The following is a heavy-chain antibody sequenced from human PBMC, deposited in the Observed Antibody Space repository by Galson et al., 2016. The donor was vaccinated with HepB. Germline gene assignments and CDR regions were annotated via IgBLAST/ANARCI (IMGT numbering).Heavy chain of an antibody. J-gene: IGHJ3*02. V-gene: IGHV3-48*04. CDR2: ISTGGTTI. CDR1: GFTFSLYS. D-gene: IGHD3-22*01. CDR3: AKDPNYYDSSGYIWGAYDI. Sequence: SLRLSCAASGFTFSLYSMYWVRQAPGKGLDWVSYISTGGTTIYYADSVKGRFTISRDNAKNLLYLQMNSLRVEDTAVYYCAKDPNYYDSSGYIWGAYDIWGQGTMVTVSS.